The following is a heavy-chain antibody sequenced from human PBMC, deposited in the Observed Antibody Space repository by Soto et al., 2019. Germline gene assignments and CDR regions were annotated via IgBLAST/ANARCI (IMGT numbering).Heavy chain of an antibody. CDR3: NFCASGVYFDY. D-gene: IGHD2-8*01. V-gene: IGHV1-69*01. Sequence: VKVSCKASGGTFSSYAISWVRQAPGQGLEWMGGIIPIFGTANYAQKFQGRVTITADESTSTAYMELSSLRSEDTAVYYCNFCASGVYFDYWRQRPLGTGPS. CDR1: GGTFSSYA. J-gene: IGHJ4*02. CDR2: IIPIFGTA.